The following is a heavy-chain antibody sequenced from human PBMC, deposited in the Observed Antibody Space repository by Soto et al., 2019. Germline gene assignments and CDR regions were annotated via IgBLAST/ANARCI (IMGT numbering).Heavy chain of an antibody. D-gene: IGHD6-13*01. CDR1: GGSISSYY. Sequence: SETLSLTCTVSGGSISSYYWSWIRQPPGKGLEWIGYIYYSGSTYYNPSLKSRVTISVGRSKNQFSLKLSSVTAADTAVYYCAAAPRIAAAPDYWGQGTLVTVSS. CDR2: IYYSGST. CDR3: AAAPRIAAAPDY. V-gene: IGHV4-59*04. J-gene: IGHJ4*02.